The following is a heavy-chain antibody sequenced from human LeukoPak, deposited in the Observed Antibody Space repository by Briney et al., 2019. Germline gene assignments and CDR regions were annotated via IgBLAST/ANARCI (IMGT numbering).Heavy chain of an antibody. CDR2: ISYDGSNK. CDR1: GFTFSSYA. CDR3: ARTLLWFGELATPLDY. D-gene: IGHD3-10*01. Sequence: PGGSLRLSCAASGFTFSSYAMHWVRQAPGKGLEWVAVISYDGSNKYYADSVKGRFTISRDNSKNTLYLQMNSLRAEDTAVYYCARTLLWFGELATPLDYWGQGTLVTVSS. J-gene: IGHJ4*02. V-gene: IGHV3-30-3*01.